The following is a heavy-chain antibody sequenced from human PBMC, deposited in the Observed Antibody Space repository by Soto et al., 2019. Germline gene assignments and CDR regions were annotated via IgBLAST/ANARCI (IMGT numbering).Heavy chain of an antibody. CDR3: ARGDGGNSHWYFNL. J-gene: IGHJ2*01. V-gene: IGHV4-4*02. CDR2: IYHTGST. CDR1: GGSISSNNW. Sequence: QVQLQESGPGLVKPSWTLSLTCAVSGGSISSNNWWSWVRQPPGKGLEWIGEIYHTGSTNYNPSLKSRVTISVDKSKNQFSLKLSSVTAADTAVYYCARGDGGNSHWYFNLWGRGTLVTVSS. D-gene: IGHD2-21*02.